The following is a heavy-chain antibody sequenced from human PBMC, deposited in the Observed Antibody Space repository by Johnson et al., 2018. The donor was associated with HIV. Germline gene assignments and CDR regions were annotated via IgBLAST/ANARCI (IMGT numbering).Heavy chain of an antibody. Sequence: SLRLSCTASGFTLSSYAIHWVRQAPGQGLEWVAVILYDGSNEYYADSVKGRFTISRDNSKNTLYLQMNSLRAEDTAVYYCAKDKGGSGWYLHAFDMWGQGTLVTVSS. J-gene: IGHJ3*02. CDR3: AKDKGGSGWYLHAFDM. D-gene: IGHD6-19*01. CDR1: GFTLSSYA. CDR2: ILYDGSNE. V-gene: IGHV3-30-3*01.